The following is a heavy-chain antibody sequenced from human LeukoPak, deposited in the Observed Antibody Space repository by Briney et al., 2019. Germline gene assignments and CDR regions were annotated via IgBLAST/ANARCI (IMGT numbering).Heavy chain of an antibody. CDR1: GDPISSSSYY. V-gene: IGHV4-39*01. CDR3: ARQVVASIHPYYFDY. D-gene: IGHD2-21*02. J-gene: IGHJ4*02. CDR2: IYYSGGT. Sequence: SETLSLTCTVSGDPISSSSYYWGWIRQPPGKGLEWIGSIYYSGGTYYNPSLKSRLTISVDTSKKQFSLKVRSLTAADTAVYYCARQVVASIHPYYFDYWGQGTLVTVSS.